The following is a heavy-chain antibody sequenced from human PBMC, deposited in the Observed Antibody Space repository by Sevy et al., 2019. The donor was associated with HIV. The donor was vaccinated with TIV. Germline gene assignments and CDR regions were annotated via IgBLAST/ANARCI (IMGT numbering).Heavy chain of an antibody. J-gene: IGHJ4*02. Sequence: GGSLRLSCAASGFSFSSYEMNWVRQAPGMGLEWVSYISNSGTTISYSDSVRGRFTISRDNARNLLYLQMNSLRAEDTAVYFCARDLPPSATTVPHFDCWGQRTLVTISS. CDR3: ARDLPPSATTVPHFDC. CDR1: GFSFSSYE. CDR2: ISNSGTTI. D-gene: IGHD4-17*01. V-gene: IGHV3-48*03.